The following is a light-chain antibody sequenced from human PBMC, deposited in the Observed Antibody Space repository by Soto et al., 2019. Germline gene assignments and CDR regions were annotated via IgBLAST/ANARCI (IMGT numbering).Light chain of an antibody. Sequence: SYELTQPLSVSVALGQTARITCGGNNIGSKNVQWYQQKSDQAPVVVIYRDTNRPAGIPERFSGSNSGNTATLTISRAQAGDEADYYCQVWDSSTVVFGGGTKLTVL. CDR2: RDT. CDR3: QVWDSSTVV. V-gene: IGLV3-9*01. CDR1: NIGSKN. J-gene: IGLJ2*01.